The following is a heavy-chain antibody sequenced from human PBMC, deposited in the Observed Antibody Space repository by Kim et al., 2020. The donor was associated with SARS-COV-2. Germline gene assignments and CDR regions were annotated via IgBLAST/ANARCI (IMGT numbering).Heavy chain of an antibody. CDR2: ISGSGGST. D-gene: IGHD3-9*01. V-gene: IGHV3-23*01. Sequence: GGSLRLSCAASGFTFSSYAMSWVRQAPGKGLEWVSAISGSGGSTYYADSVKGRFTISRDNSKNTLYLQMNSLRAEDTAVYYCAKTKYYDILTGYPLFNYWGQGTLVTVSS. CDR3: AKTKYYDILTGYPLFNY. CDR1: GFTFSSYA. J-gene: IGHJ4*02.